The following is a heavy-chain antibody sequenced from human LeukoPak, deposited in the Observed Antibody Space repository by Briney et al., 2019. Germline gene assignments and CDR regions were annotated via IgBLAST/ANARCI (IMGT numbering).Heavy chain of an antibody. J-gene: IGHJ6*03. V-gene: IGHV1-69*06. Sequence: ASVKVSCKASGGTFSSYAISWVRQAPGQGLEWMGGIIPIFGTANYAQKFQGRVTITADKSTSTAYMELSSLRSEDTAVYYCARGKEQLVPYYYYYYYMDVWGKGTTVTVSS. CDR1: GGTFSSYA. D-gene: IGHD6-6*01. CDR3: ARGKEQLVPYYYYYYYMDV. CDR2: IIPIFGTA.